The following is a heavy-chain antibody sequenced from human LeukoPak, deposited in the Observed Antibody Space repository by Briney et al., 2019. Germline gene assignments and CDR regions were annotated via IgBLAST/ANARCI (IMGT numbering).Heavy chain of an antibody. CDR2: IFHGGGA. D-gene: IGHD1-14*01. CDR1: GGSISSGGYS. V-gene: IGHV4-30-2*01. Sequence: PSQTLSLTCAVSGGSISSGGYSWSWVRQPPGKGLGWIVYIFHGGGAYYNPFLEGRVTMSVDASRNQFSLRLRPVTAADTAVYYCARERLTGYFDLWRRGTLVPVSS. CDR3: ARERLTGYFDL. J-gene: IGHJ2*01.